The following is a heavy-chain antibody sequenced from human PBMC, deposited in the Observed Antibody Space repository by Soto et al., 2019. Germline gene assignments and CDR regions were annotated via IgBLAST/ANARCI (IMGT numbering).Heavy chain of an antibody. J-gene: IGHJ4*02. D-gene: IGHD3-10*01. CDR3: VSGRDSGGYSY. CDR2: ISLSGTII. V-gene: IGHV3-48*01. CDR1: GFTFNTYG. Sequence: EVQLVESGGNLVQPGGSLRLSCEASGFTFNTYGMNWVRQAPGKGLEWLSYISLSGTIIYYADSVKGRFTVSRDNAKNSLYRQMNSLRAEDTALYYCVSGRDSGGYSYWGQGTLVTVSS.